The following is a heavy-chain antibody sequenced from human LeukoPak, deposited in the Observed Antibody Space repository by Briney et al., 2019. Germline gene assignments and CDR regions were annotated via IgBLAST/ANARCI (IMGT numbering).Heavy chain of an antibody. CDR3: ARWGTGPSGYFDY. CDR2: INPNSGGT. CDR1: GGTFSSYT. Sequence: ASVKVSCKASGGTFSSYTISWVRQAPGQGLEWMGWINPNSGGTNYAQKFQGRVTMTRDTSISTAYMELSRLRSDDTAVYYCARWGTGPSGYFDYWGQGTLVTVSS. V-gene: IGHV1-2*02. D-gene: IGHD3-16*01. J-gene: IGHJ4*02.